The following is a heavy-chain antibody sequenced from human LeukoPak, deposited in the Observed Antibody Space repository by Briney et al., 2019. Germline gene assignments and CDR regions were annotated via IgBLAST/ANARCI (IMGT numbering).Heavy chain of an antibody. CDR1: GGTFSSYA. V-gene: IGHV1-69*05. D-gene: IGHD1-7*01. CDR3: ARSRNLNYGVPFSY. CDR2: IIPIFGTA. J-gene: IGHJ4*02. Sequence: ASVKVSCKASGGTFSSYAISWVRQAPGQGLEWMGGIIPIFGTANYAQKFQGRVTITTDESTSTAYMELSSLRSEDTAVYYCARSRNLNYGVPFSYWGQGTLVTGSP.